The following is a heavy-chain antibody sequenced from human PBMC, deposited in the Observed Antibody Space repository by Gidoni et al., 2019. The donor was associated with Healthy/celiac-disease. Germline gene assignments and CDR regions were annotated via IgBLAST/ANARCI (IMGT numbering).Heavy chain of an antibody. Sequence: EVQLVESGGGLVKPGGSLRLSCAASGVTFSSYSRNWVRQAPGKGRELFSSISSSSSYIYYADSVKGRFTISIDNAKNALYLQMNSLRAEDTAVYYGAREGPGKLGYWGQGTLVTVSS. CDR3: AREGPGKLGY. CDR2: ISSSSSYI. J-gene: IGHJ4*02. CDR1: GVTFSSYS. V-gene: IGHV3-21*01. D-gene: IGHD1-26*01.